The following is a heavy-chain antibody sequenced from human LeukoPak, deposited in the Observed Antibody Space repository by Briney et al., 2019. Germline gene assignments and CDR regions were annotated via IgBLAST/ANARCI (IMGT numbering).Heavy chain of an antibody. CDR3: ARVSPSGVWDV. J-gene: IGHJ6*02. V-gene: IGHV4-61*02. D-gene: IGHD3-10*01. CDR2: IYTTGSS. Sequence: SETLSLTCTVSGGSISGINYYWTWIRQPAGKGLEWIGRIYTTGSSNYNPSLKSRVTISVDTSNSQFSLKLSSVTAADTAVYYCARVSPSGVWDVWGQGTTVTVSS. CDR1: GGSISGINYY.